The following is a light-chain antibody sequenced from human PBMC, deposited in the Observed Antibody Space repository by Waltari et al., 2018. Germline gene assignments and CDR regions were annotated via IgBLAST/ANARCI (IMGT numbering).Light chain of an antibody. J-gene: IGLJ3*02. CDR3: ASWDDSLNGHWV. CDR2: RSD. CDR1: ASNIGGNL. Sequence: QSVLTQPPSASGTPGQRVTISCSGSASNIGGNLVNWYQQLPGKAPKLLIYRSDLRPSGVPDRFSGSKSGTSASLAISGLQPEDEADYFCASWDDSLNGHWVFGGGTKVTVL. V-gene: IGLV1-44*01.